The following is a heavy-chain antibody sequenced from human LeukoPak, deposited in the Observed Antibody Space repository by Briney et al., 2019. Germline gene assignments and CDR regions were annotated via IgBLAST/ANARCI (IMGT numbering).Heavy chain of an antibody. CDR1: GGTFSSYA. J-gene: IGHJ4*02. CDR3: ARGPPAKSIVVVAAIFQALFY. V-gene: IGHV1-69*13. D-gene: IGHD2-15*01. CDR2: ITPIFGTA. Sequence: ASVKVSCKASGGTFSSYAISWVRQAPGQGLEWMGGITPIFGTANYAQKFQGRVTITADESTSTAYMELSSLRSEDTAVYYCARGPPAKSIVVVAAIFQALFYWGQGTLVTVSS.